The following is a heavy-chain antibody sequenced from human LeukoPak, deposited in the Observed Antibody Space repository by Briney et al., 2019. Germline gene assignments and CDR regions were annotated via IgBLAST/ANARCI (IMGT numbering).Heavy chain of an antibody. CDR2: ISSGSSTI. V-gene: IGHV3-48*01. CDR3: ARDSYCSSTSCYSPWQADY. CDR1: GSTFTTYS. D-gene: IGHD2-2*01. Sequence: GGSLRLSCAASGSTFTTYSMNWVRQAPGKGLEWVSYISSGSSTIYYADSVKGRFTISRDNAKNSLYLQMNSLRAEDTAVYYCARDSYCSSTSCYSPWQADYWGQGTLVTVSS. J-gene: IGHJ4*02.